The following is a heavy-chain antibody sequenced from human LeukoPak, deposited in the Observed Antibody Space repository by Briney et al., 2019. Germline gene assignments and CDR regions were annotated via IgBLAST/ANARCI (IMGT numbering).Heavy chain of an antibody. V-gene: IGHV3-74*01. CDR1: GFTFRSYW. Sequence: PGGSLRLSCAASGFTFRSYWMHWVRQAPGKGLVWVSRINTDGTSTSYADSAKGRFTISRDNAKNSLYLQMNSLRAEDTAVYYCARSSSLAVAGTSDYRGQGTLVTVSS. CDR3: ARSSSLAVAGTSDY. D-gene: IGHD6-19*01. J-gene: IGHJ4*02. CDR2: INTDGTST.